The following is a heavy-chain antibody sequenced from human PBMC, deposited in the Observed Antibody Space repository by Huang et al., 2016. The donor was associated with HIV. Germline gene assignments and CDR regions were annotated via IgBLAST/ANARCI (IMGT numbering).Heavy chain of an antibody. Sequence: QLQLQESGPRLVKPSETLSLTCTVAGGSISSSNYHWGWIRQPPGKGLEWIGSIQYSGSPGNNPPLNSRVTISVDTSKNQISLKVNSVTAADTAVYYCARQIDFWSGDGRFDPWGQGTLVTVSS. CDR2: IQYSGSP. D-gene: IGHD3-3*01. V-gene: IGHV4-39*01. CDR3: ARQIDFWSGDGRFDP. J-gene: IGHJ5*02. CDR1: GGSISSSNYH.